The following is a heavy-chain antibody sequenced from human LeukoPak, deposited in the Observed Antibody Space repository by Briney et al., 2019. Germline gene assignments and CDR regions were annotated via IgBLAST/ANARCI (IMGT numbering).Heavy chain of an antibody. CDR1: GFTFSSYA. J-gene: IGHJ6*02. V-gene: IGHV3-23*01. D-gene: IGHD2-2*03. Sequence: GGSLRLSCAASGFTFSSYAMSWVRQAPGNGLEWVSAISGSGGSIFYADSVKGRFTISRDNSKNTLYMQMNSLRAEDTAVYYCAKGGGYCSSTSCYVGYYYYGMDVWGQGTTVTVYS. CDR3: AKGGGYCSSTSCYVGYYYYGMDV. CDR2: ISGSGGSI.